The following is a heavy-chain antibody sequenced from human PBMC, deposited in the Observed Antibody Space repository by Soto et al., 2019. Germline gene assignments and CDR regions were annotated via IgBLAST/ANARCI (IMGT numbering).Heavy chain of an antibody. Sequence: QVQLQQWGAGLLKPSETLSLTCAVYGGSFSGYYWSWIRQPPGKGLEWIGEINHSGSTNYNPSLKSRVSLSVDTSKNQFSLKLSSVTAADTAVYYCARAPYYYGSGSYYRGYYYYMDVWGKGTTVTVSS. CDR1: GGSFSGYY. D-gene: IGHD3-10*01. J-gene: IGHJ6*03. V-gene: IGHV4-34*01. CDR3: ARAPYYYGSGSYYRGYYYYMDV. CDR2: INHSGST.